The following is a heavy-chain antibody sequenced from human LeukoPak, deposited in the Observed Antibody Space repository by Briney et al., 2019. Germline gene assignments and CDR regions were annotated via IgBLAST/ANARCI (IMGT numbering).Heavy chain of an antibody. J-gene: IGHJ3*02. D-gene: IGHD3-22*01. Sequence: PGGSLRLSCAASGFTFSSYGMHWVRQAPGKGLEWVAFIRYDGSNKYYADSVKGRFTISRDNSKNTLYLQMNSLRAEDTAVYYCAKDIGLWGGYYYDSSGPLIWGQGTMVTVSS. CDR2: IRYDGSNK. CDR3: AKDIGLWGGYYYDSSGPLI. CDR1: GFTFSSYG. V-gene: IGHV3-30*02.